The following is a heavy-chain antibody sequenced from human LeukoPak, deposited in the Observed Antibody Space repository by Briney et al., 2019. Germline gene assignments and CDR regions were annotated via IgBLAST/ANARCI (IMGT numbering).Heavy chain of an antibody. J-gene: IGHJ5*02. V-gene: IGHV5-51*01. D-gene: IGHD3-22*01. CDR2: IYPGDSDT. Sequence: GESLKISCKGSGYRFPHYWIAWVRPMPGKGLEWMGIIYPGDSDTKYSPSFQGQVPLSADKSINSAYLQWSSLSASNTAMYYCARLTDYYDSSGYYRNYNWFDPWGQGTLVTVSS. CDR3: ARLTDYYDSSGYYRNYNWFDP. CDR1: GYRFPHYW.